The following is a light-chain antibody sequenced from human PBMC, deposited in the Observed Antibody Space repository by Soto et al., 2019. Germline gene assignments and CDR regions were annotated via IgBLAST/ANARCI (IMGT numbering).Light chain of an antibody. CDR2: DVR. CDR3: SSYTTRSTLV. V-gene: IGLV2-14*03. Sequence: QSVLTQPASVSGSPGQSITISCSGTMRDVGAYNLVSWYQQHPGTAPKLIIYDVRNRPSGISPRFSGSRSGNTASLTISGLQSEDEGYYYCSSYTTRSTLVFGGGTKLTVL. CDR1: MRDVGAYNL. J-gene: IGLJ3*02.